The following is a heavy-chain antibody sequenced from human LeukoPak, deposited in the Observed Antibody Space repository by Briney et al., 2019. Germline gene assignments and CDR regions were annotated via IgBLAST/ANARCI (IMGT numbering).Heavy chain of an antibody. CDR2: IKQDGSEK. D-gene: IGHD3-9*01. CDR3: ARDRVLRYFAGVFDY. V-gene: IGHV3-7*01. J-gene: IGHJ4*02. Sequence: GGSLRLSCAASGFTFSSYWMSWVRQAPGKGLEWVANIKQDGSEKYYVDSVKGRFTISRDNAKNSLYLQMNSLRAEDTAVYYCARDRVLRYFAGVFDYWGQGTLVTVSS. CDR1: GFTFSSYW.